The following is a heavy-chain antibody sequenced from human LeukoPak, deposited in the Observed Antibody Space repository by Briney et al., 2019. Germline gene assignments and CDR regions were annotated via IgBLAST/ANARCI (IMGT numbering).Heavy chain of an antibody. CDR3: ARDLLLWFGDTVDAFDI. V-gene: IGHV4-4*07. CDR1: GGSISSYY. CDR2: IYTSGST. Sequence: PSETLSLTCTVSGGSISSYYWSWIRQPAGKGLEWIGRIYTSGSTNYNPSLKSRGTMSVDTSKNQFSLKLSSVTAAGTAVYYCARDLLLWFGDTVDAFDIWGQGTMVTVSS. D-gene: IGHD3-10*01. J-gene: IGHJ3*02.